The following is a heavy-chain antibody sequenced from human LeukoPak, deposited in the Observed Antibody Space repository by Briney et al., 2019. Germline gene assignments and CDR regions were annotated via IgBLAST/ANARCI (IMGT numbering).Heavy chain of an antibody. Sequence: GASVKDSCKASGYTFTSYGISWVGQAPGQGLEWMGWISAYNGNTNYAQKLQGRVTMTTDTSTSTAYMELRSLRSDDTTVYYCARSVRNGYSGYDFGYWGQGTLVTVSS. J-gene: IGHJ4*02. CDR3: ARSVRNGYSGYDFGY. CDR1: GYTFTSYG. D-gene: IGHD5-12*01. CDR2: ISAYNGNT. V-gene: IGHV1-18*01.